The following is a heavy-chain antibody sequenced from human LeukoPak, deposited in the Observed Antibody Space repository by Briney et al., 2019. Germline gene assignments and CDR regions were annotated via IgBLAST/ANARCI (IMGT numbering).Heavy chain of an antibody. V-gene: IGHV3-7*03. J-gene: IGHJ4*02. CDR2: IKHDGSEK. CDR1: GFTFSSYW. Sequence: GGSLRLSCAASGFTFSSYWMSWVRQAPGKGLEWVANIKHDGSEKYYVDSVKGRFTISRDNSKNTLYLQMNSLRAEDTAVYYCARGSYYFDYWGQGTVVTVSS. D-gene: IGHD1-26*01. CDR3: ARGSYYFDY.